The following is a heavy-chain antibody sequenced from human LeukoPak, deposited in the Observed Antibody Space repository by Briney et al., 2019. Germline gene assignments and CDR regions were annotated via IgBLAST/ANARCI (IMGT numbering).Heavy chain of an antibody. CDR1: GFTFNDYY. V-gene: IGHV3-11*06. J-gene: IGHJ4*02. CDR3: ARGIEATRRSTGTCNYFDY. Sequence: PGGSLRLSCAASGFTFNDYYMSWIRQAPGKGLEWVSYISSSSHTNYADSVKGRFTISRDNAKNSLYLQMNSLRAEDTAVYYCARGIEATRRSTGTCNYFDYWGQGTLVTVSS. D-gene: IGHD5-12*01. CDR2: ISSSSHT.